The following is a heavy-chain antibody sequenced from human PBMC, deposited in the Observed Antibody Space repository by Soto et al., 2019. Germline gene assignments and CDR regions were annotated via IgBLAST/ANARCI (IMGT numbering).Heavy chain of an antibody. CDR2: IIPIFGTA. D-gene: IGHD3-3*01. CDR3: ARDYDFWSGYGPNGMDV. J-gene: IGHJ6*02. V-gene: IGHV1-69*12. CDR1: GGTFSSYA. Sequence: QVQLVQSGAEVKKPGSSVKVSCKASGGTFSSYAISWVRQAPGQGLEWMGGIIPIFGTANYAQKFQGRVTITADESTSTAYMELSSQRSEDTAVYYCARDYDFWSGYGPNGMDVWGQGTTVTVSS.